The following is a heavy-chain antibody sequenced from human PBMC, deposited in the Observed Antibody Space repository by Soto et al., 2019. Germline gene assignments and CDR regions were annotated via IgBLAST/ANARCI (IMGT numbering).Heavy chain of an antibody. J-gene: IGHJ6*02. D-gene: IGHD3-22*01. CDR3: ARGNYYDSSGYYYHYYYGMDV. CDR1: GFTFSSYS. V-gene: IGHV3-48*04. Sequence: GGSLRLSCAASGFTFSSYSMNWFRQAPGKGLEWVSYISSSGSTIYYADSVKGRFTISRDNAKNSLYLQMNSLRAEDTAVYYCARGNYYDSSGYYYHYYYGMDVWGQGTTVTVSS. CDR2: ISSSGSTI.